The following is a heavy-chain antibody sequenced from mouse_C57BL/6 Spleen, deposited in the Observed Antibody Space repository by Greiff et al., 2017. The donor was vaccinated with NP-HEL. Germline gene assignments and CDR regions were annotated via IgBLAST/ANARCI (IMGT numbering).Heavy chain of an antibody. J-gene: IGHJ4*01. CDR2: ISDGGSYT. V-gene: IGHV5-4*01. CDR3: ARDRGDYDAMDY. Sequence: EVQGVESGGGLVKPGGSLKLSCAASGFTFSSYAMSWVRQTPEKRLEWVATISDGGSYTYYPDNGKGRFTISRDNAKNNLYLQRSHLKSEDTAMYYCARDRGDYDAMDYWGQGTSVTVSS. CDR1: GFTFSSYA. D-gene: IGHD3-1*01.